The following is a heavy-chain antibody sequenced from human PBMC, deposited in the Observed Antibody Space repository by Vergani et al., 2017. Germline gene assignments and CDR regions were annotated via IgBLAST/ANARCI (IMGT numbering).Heavy chain of an antibody. CDR2: ISYDGSNK. J-gene: IGHJ6*03. Sequence: QVQLVESGGGVVQPGGSLRLSCATSGFTFSSYGMNWVRQAPGKGLEWVAVISYDGSNKYYADSVKGRFTISRDNSKNTLYLQMNSLRAEDTAVYYCAKDRRITMVRGAMDVWGKGTTVTVSS. V-gene: IGHV3-30*18. CDR3: AKDRRITMVRGAMDV. CDR1: GFTFSSYG. D-gene: IGHD3-10*01.